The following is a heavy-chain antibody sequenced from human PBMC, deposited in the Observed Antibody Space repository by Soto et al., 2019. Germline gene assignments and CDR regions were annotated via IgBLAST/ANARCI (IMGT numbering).Heavy chain of an antibody. V-gene: IGHV3-23*01. CDR3: AKARHSSTWYNFDF. J-gene: IGHJ4*02. Sequence: GGPRGLSCSVSGFPIGNYAMSWGRKGPGKGLEWVSGISGSGGGNLYYADSVKGRFTISRDNSKNTLYLQMNSLRAEDTAVYYCAKARHSSTWYNFDFCGQGTLVTVSS. CDR2: ISGSGGGNL. CDR1: GFPIGNYA. D-gene: IGHD2-2*01.